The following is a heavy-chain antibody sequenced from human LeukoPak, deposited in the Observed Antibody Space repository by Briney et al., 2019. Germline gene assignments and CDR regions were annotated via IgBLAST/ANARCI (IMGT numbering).Heavy chain of an antibody. V-gene: IGHV1-46*01. CDR3: ARRMISSGSYYPLGY. Sequence: ASVKVSCKASGYTFTSYYMHWVRQAPGQGLEWMGIINPSGGSTSYAQKFQGRVTMTRDTSTSTVYMEQSSLRSEDTAVYYCARRMISSGSYYPLGYWGQGTLVTVSS. J-gene: IGHJ4*02. CDR2: INPSGGST. CDR1: GYTFTSYY. D-gene: IGHD1-26*01.